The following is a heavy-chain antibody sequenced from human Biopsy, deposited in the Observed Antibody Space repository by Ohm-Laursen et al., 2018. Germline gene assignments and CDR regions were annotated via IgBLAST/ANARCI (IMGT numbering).Heavy chain of an antibody. D-gene: IGHD3-10*01. CDR1: GYTFTDYS. J-gene: IGHJ3*02. CDR3: ARDRMVTIITLVRADTFDI. CDR2: VNPNSGAT. V-gene: IGHV1-2*02. Sequence: ASVKVSCKPSGYTFTDYSLHWVRQAPGQGLEWMGWVNPNSGATNYAQKFQGRVTMTSDTSISTAYIELRRLISDDTAVYFCARDRMVTIITLVRADTFDIWGQGTLVSVSS.